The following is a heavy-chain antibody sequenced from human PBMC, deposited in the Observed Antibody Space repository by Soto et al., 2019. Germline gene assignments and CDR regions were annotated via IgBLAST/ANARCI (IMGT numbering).Heavy chain of an antibody. J-gene: IGHJ6*02. Sequence: TLSLPFVISGYSVASNSAGWNWIRQSPSRGLEWLGRTYYKSKWNNDYALSVKSRITINPDTSKNQFSLHLYSVAPEDTAVYYCTGITWFRGMDVWGQGTPVTVSS. D-gene: IGHD3-10*01. V-gene: IGHV6-1*01. CDR2: TYYKSKWNN. CDR3: TGITWFRGMDV. CDR1: GYSVASNSAG.